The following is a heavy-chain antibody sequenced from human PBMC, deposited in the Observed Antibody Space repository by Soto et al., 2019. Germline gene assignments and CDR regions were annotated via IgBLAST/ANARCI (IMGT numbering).Heavy chain of an antibody. CDR2: IYWDDDK. J-gene: IGHJ4*02. V-gene: IGHV2-5*02. CDR1: GFSLSTSGVG. D-gene: IGHD6-13*01. Sequence: QITLKESGPTLVKPTQTLTLTCTFSGFSLSTSGVGVGWIRQPPGKALEWLALIYWDDDKRYSPSLKSRLTITKDASKNQVVLTMTNMDPVDTATYYCARLKQQPDFDYWGQGTLVTVSS. CDR3: ARLKQQPDFDY.